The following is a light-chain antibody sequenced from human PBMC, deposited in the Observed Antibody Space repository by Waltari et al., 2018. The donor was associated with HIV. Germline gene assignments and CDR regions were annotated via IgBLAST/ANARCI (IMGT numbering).Light chain of an antibody. J-gene: IGKJ4*01. CDR1: QTVDRNY. CDR3: QQYDRSWVT. CDR2: GAP. Sequence: EILLTQSPGTLSLAPGERATLSCRASQTVDRNYLSWYQKKPGQGPRLLVLGAPRRATGIPDRFSGSGSGTDFTLTISRLEPEDFAVYYCQQYDRSWVTFGGGTKVEIK. V-gene: IGKV3-20*01.